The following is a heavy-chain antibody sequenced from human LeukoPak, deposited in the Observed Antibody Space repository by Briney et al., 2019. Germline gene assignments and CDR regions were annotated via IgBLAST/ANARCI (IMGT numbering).Heavy chain of an antibody. V-gene: IGHV3-9*01. D-gene: IGHD2-2*01. Sequence: GGSLRLSCAASGFTFDDYAIHWVGQAPGKGLRWVSGISWNSGSIGYADSVKGRFTISRDNAKNSLYLQMNSLRAEDTALYYCAKAPEGLLSPYFDYWGQGTLVTVSS. CDR2: ISWNSGSI. CDR1: GFTFDDYA. J-gene: IGHJ4*02. CDR3: AKAPEGLLSPYFDY.